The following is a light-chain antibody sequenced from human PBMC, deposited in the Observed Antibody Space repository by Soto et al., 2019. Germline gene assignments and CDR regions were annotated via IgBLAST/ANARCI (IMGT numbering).Light chain of an antibody. Sequence: EIPLTQSPSFLSASVGDRVTITCRASQGISSYLAWYQQKPGKAPKLLIYAASTLQSGVPSRFRGSGSGTEFTLTISSRQPEDFATYYCQQLNSYPWTFGQGTKVEIK. CDR1: QGISSY. CDR3: QQLNSYPWT. CDR2: AAS. J-gene: IGKJ1*01. V-gene: IGKV1-9*01.